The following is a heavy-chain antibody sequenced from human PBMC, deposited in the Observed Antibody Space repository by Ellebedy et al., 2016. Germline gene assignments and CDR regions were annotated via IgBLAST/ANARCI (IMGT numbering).Heavy chain of an antibody. J-gene: IGHJ6*02. D-gene: IGHD6-19*01. V-gene: IGHV3-21*04. CDR1: GFTFSSYS. Sequence: GESLKISXAASGFTFSSYSMNWVRQAPGKGLEWVSSISSSSSYIYYADSVKGRFTISRDNAKNSLYLQMNSLRAEDTAVYYCARGTGPGAVVEVGEPPFYYYGMDVWGQGTTVTVSS. CDR2: ISSSSSYI. CDR3: ARGTGPGAVVEVGEPPFYYYGMDV.